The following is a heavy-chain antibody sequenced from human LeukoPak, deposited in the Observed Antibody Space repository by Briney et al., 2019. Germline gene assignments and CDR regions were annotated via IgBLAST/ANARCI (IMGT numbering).Heavy chain of an antibody. CDR3: AKTNTYVNFDY. J-gene: IGHJ4*02. CDR1: GFTFSNSA. D-gene: IGHD5-18*01. Sequence: PGGSLRLSCTASGFTFSNSAMSWVRQAPGKGLEWVSIVSGSGDITYYADSVKGRFTISRDNSKNTLYLQVNSLRAEDTAVYYCAKTNTYVNFDYWGQGTLVTVSS. CDR2: VSGSGDIT. V-gene: IGHV3-23*01.